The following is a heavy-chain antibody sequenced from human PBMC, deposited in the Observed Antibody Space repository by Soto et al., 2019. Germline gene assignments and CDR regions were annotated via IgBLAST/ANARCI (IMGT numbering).Heavy chain of an antibody. V-gene: IGHV3-33*01. D-gene: IGHD6-13*01. J-gene: IGHJ4*02. CDR2: IWYDGSNK. Sequence: QVQLVESGGGVVQPGRSLRLSCAASGFTFSSYGMHWVRQAPGKGLEWVAVIWYDGSNKYYADSVQGRFTISRDNSKNTLYLQMNSLRAEDTAVYYCARDRSSSWSNFDYWGQGTLVTVSS. CDR3: ARDRSSSWSNFDY. CDR1: GFTFSSYG.